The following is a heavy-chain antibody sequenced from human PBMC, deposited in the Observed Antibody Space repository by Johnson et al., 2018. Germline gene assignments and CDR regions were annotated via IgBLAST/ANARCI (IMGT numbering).Heavy chain of an antibody. CDR2: IWHEGSNK. CDR1: GFTFSNYG. CDR3: AKNLLWLGDLLDALAI. J-gene: IGHJ3*02. Sequence: QVQLVQSGGGVVQPGRSLRPSCAASGFTFSNYGMQWVRQVPGTGLEWVAVIWHEGSNKTYADSVKGGFTISRANSNNTLYLQMNSLRGEDKAVYYCAKNLLWLGDLLDALAIGGQGTMVTVS. V-gene: IGHV3-33*06. D-gene: IGHD3-10*01.